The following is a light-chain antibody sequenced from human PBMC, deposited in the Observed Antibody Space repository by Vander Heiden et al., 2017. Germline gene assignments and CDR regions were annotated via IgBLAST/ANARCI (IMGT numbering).Light chain of an antibody. V-gene: IGLV3-21*02. CDR3: QVGNTSTDHV. CDR2: DDS. J-gene: IGLJ1*01. Sequence: SYELTQPPSVSVAPGQTAGITCGGNNIATKNVHWYQQKSGQSPLLLVYDDSNRPSGIPERFSGSTSGNTATLTISRVEAGDEADYYCQVGNTSTDHVFGTGTKVTVL. CDR1: NIATKN.